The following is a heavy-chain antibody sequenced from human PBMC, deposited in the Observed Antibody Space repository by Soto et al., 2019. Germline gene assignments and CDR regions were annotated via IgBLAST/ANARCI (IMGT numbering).Heavy chain of an antibody. CDR3: AKDLNGRFDY. J-gene: IGHJ4*02. D-gene: IGHD2-8*01. V-gene: IGHV3-30*18. Sequence: QVQLVESGGGVVQPGRSLRLSCAASGFTFSSYGMHWVRQAPGKGLEWVAVISYDGSNKYYADSVKGRFTISRDNSKNTLYLQMNSLRAEDTAVYYCAKDLNGRFDYWGQGTLVTVSS. CDR2: ISYDGSNK. CDR1: GFTFSSYG.